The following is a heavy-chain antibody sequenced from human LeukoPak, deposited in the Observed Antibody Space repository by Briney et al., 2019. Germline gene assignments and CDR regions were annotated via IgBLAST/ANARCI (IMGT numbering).Heavy chain of an antibody. D-gene: IGHD6-6*01. CDR3: ARERTAARNWFDP. Sequence: ASVKVSCKASGYTFTGYYMHWVRQAPGQGLQWMGWVNANSGGTNYAQKFQGRVTMTRDTSISTAYMELSRLRSDDTAVYYCARERTAARNWFDPWGQGTLVTVSS. V-gene: IGHV1-2*02. CDR2: VNANSGGT. J-gene: IGHJ5*02. CDR1: GYTFTGYY.